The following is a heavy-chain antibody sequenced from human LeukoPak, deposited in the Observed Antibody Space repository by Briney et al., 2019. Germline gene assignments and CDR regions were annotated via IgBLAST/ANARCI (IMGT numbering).Heavy chain of an antibody. V-gene: IGHV3-23*01. CDR2: ISGSGGST. Sequence: ESGRSLRLSCAASGFTFSSYGMHWVRQAPGKGLEWVSAISGSGGSTYYADSVKGRFTISRDNSKNTLYLHMNSLRAEDTAVYYCAKRIGGIFDYWGQGTLVTVSS. J-gene: IGHJ4*02. CDR1: GFTFSSYG. CDR3: AKRIGGIFDY. D-gene: IGHD2/OR15-2a*01.